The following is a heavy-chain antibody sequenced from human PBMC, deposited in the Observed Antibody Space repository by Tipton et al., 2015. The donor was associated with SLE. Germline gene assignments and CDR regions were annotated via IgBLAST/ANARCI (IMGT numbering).Heavy chain of an antibody. CDR1: GGSIITGSFY. CDR3: ARDFMANGNWFDP. V-gene: IGHV4-61*09. D-gene: IGHD5-24*01. CDR2: IYSSGGT. J-gene: IGHJ5*02. Sequence: TLSLTCTVSGGSIITGSFYWSWIRQPAGKGLEWIGHIYSSGGTNYNPSLRSRVTISVDTSENQFSLRLNSVTAADTAVYYCARDFMANGNWFDPWGQGTLVTVSS.